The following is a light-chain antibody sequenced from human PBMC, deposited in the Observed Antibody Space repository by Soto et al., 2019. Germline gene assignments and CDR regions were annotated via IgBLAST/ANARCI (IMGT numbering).Light chain of an antibody. CDR3: QQYDEWPLT. CDR2: DAF. Sequence: EKVMTQSPATLSVSPGERATLSCRASQNVKTRLAWYQQKPCQAPRLLIYDAFTRATGIPARFSGSASGTEFTLTISSLQSEDFAVYYCQQYDEWPLTFGGGTKVEIK. CDR1: QNVKTR. J-gene: IGKJ4*01. V-gene: IGKV3-15*01.